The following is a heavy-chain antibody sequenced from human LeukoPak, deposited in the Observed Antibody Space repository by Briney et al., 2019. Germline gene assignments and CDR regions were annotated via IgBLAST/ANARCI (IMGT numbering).Heavy chain of an antibody. J-gene: IGHJ4*02. V-gene: IGHV3-48*03. Sequence: PGGSLRLSCAASGFIFSSDEMTWVRQAPGKGLESVSFISSSADTILYADSAKGRFTISRDNGKNALYLQMNSLRAEDTAVYYCTKERGSYWGQGTLVTVSS. CDR2: ISSSADTI. CDR3: TKERGSY. CDR1: GFIFSSDE.